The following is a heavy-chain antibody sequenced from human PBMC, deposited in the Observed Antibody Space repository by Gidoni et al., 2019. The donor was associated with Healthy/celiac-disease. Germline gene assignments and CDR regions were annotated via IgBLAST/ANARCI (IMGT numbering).Heavy chain of an antibody. CDR1: GGSISSYY. J-gene: IGHJ4*02. V-gene: IGHV4-59*01. CDR2: IYYSGST. CDR3: ARVHVDTAMVNFDY. D-gene: IGHD5-18*01. Sequence: QVQLQESGPGLVKPSETLSLTCTVSGGSISSYYWSWIRQPPGKGLEWIGYIYYSGSTNYYPSLKSRVTISVDTSKNQFSLKLSSVTAADTAVYYCARVHVDTAMVNFDYWGQGTLVTVSS.